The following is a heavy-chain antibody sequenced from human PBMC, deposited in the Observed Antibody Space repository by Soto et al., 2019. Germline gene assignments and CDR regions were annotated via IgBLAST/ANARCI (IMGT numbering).Heavy chain of an antibody. J-gene: IGHJ6*02. CDR1: GGTFSSYA. Sequence: QVQLVQSGAEVKKPGSSVKVSCKASGGTFSSYAISWVRQAPGQGLEWMGGIIPIFGTANYAQKFQGRVTITADESTSTAYMELSSLRSADTAVYYCASTCKVGANSYYYGMDVWGQGTTVTVSS. CDR2: IIPIFGTA. V-gene: IGHV1-69*01. CDR3: ASTCKVGANSYYYGMDV. D-gene: IGHD1-26*01.